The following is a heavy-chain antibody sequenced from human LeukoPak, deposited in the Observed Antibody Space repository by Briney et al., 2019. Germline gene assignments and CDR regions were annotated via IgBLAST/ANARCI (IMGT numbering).Heavy chain of an antibody. J-gene: IGHJ4*02. CDR2: IDTSSSTI. Sequence: QPGRSLRLSCAASGFTFSSYSMNWVRQAPGKGLEWLSYIDTSSSTIYYADSVTGRFTISRDNAKNSLYLQMNSLRDEDTAVYYCARDTHGDFSFDYWGQGTLVTVSS. V-gene: IGHV3-48*02. CDR1: GFTFSSYS. CDR3: ARDTHGDFSFDY.